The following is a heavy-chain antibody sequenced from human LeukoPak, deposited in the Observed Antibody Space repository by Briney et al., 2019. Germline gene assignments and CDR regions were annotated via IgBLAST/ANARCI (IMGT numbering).Heavy chain of an antibody. CDR1: GYTFTNFA. Sequence: VASVKVSCKAPGYTFTNFAIGWVRQAPGQGLEWMGWIIPIFGTANYAQKFQGRVTITTDESTSTAYMELSSLRSEDTAVYYCARSATLNGNWFDPWGQGTLVTVSS. J-gene: IGHJ5*02. CDR3: ARSATLNGNWFDP. V-gene: IGHV1-69*05. D-gene: IGHD2-15*01. CDR2: IIPIFGTA.